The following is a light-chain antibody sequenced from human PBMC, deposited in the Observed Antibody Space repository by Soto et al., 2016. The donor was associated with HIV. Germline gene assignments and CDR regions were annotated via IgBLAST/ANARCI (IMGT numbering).Light chain of an antibody. CDR2: QDR. J-gene: IGLJ1*01. CDR1: NIGSKY. CDR3: QAWGSSSSYV. Sequence: SYELTQAPSVSVAPGKTARITCGGNNIGSKYVCWYQQKPGQSPVLVMYQDRKRPSGIPERFSGSNSGNTATLTISETQAMDEGDYYCQAWGSSSSYVFGTGTKVTVL. V-gene: IGLV3-1*01.